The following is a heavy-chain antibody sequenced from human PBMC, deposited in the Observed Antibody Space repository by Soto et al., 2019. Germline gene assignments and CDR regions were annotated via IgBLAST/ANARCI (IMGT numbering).Heavy chain of an antibody. Sequence: QVHLVESGGGVVQPGRSLRLSCAASGFTFNSYGMHWVRQGPGNGLEWVAFISYDSTKTYYADSVKGRFTISRDNSNSALYVQMNSLTGEDTAVYYCARTRSAWSDFHYYSLDVWGQGTTVTVSS. V-gene: IGHV3-30*03. CDR3: ARTRSAWSDFHYYSLDV. J-gene: IGHJ6*02. D-gene: IGHD1-26*01. CDR1: GFTFNSYG. CDR2: ISYDSTKT.